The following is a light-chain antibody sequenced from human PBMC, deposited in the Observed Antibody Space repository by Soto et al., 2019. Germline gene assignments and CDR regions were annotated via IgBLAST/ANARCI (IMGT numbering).Light chain of an antibody. V-gene: IGLV4-69*01. J-gene: IGLJ7*01. Sequence: QLVLTQSPSASASLGASVKLTCTLSSGHSSYGIAWHQQQPEKGPRYLMKLNSDGSHSKGAGIPDRFSGSSSGAERYLTISSLQSEDEADYYCQTWGTGIPVFGGGTQLTVL. CDR2: LNSDGSH. CDR3: QTWGTGIPV. CDR1: SGHSSYG.